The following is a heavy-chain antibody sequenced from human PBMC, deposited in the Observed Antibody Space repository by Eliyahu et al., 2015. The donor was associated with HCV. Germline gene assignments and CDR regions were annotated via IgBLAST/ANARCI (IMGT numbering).Heavy chain of an antibody. CDR2: XYYSGST. V-gene: IGHV4-59*01. Sequence: GVRKPSETLSLTCTVSXGSISSXYWRWIRXPPGKGLEWIAYXYYSGSTNYNPSLKSRVSISXDTFKNXFSLKLSSVTAADTAXYYCAXGGGGIAXAGTGGWFDPWGQGTLVTVSS. CDR1: XGSISSXY. D-gene: IGHD6-19*01. CDR3: AXGGGGIAXAGTGGWFDP. J-gene: IGHJ5*02.